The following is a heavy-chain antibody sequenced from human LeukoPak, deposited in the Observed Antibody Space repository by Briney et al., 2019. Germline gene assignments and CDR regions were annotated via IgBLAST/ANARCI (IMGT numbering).Heavy chain of an antibody. CDR1: GCSLTTNGAG. CDR2: SYWDDDK. J-gene: IGHJ1*01. V-gene: IGHV2-5*02. CDR3: AHSGSRDRTGYFQY. Sequence: ESGPTLVNPTQTLTLTCTLSGCSLTTNGAGVAWIRQSPGKALEWLSLSYWDDDKRYNPSLKSRLTVTKDTCKNQVVLTMTNMDPLDTATYYCAHSGSRDRTGYFQYWGKGTLVPVSS. D-gene: IGHD3-9*01.